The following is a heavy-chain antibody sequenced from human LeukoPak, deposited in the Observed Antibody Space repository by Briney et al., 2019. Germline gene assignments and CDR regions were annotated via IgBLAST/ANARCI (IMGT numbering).Heavy chain of an antibody. CDR3: TRLLDNDNSGYPDTFDM. D-gene: IGHD3-22*01. CDR2: FYYSGST. CDR1: GGSISSHY. Sequence: PSETLSLTCTVSGGSISSHYWSWIRQPPGKGLEWIGYFYYSGSTNYNPSFQSRVTISVDTSKNHFSLKLTSVTAADTAVYYCTRLLDNDNSGYPDTFDMWGQGTMVTVSS. J-gene: IGHJ3*02. V-gene: IGHV4-59*11.